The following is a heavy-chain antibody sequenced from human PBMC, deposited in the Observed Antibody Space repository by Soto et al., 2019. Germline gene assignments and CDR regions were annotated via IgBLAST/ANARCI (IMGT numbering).Heavy chain of an antibody. CDR3: ATPIVVAGGY. Sequence: QVQLVESGGGVVQPGRSLRLSCAASGFTFSSYAMHWVRQAPGKGLEWVAVISYDGSNKYYADSVKGRFTISRDNSKNTLYLQMNSLRAEDMAVYYCATPIVVAGGYWGQGTLVTVSS. D-gene: IGHD3-22*01. J-gene: IGHJ4*02. V-gene: IGHV3-30-3*01. CDR2: ISYDGSNK. CDR1: GFTFSSYA.